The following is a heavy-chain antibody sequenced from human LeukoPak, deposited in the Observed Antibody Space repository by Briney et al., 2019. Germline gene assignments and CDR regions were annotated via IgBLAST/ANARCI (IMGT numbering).Heavy chain of an antibody. Sequence: GGSLRLSCAASGLTFSSYWMSWVRQAPGKGLEWVANIKQDGSEKYYVDSVKGRFTISRDNAKNSLYLQMNSLRAEDTAVYYCARVTYYYDSSGYYGDYWGQGTLVTVSS. CDR1: GLTFSSYW. D-gene: IGHD3-22*01. J-gene: IGHJ4*02. CDR2: IKQDGSEK. V-gene: IGHV3-7*01. CDR3: ARVTYYYDSSGYYGDY.